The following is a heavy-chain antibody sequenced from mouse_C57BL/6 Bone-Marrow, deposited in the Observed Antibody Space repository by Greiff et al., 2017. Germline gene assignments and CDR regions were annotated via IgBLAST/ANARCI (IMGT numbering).Heavy chain of an antibody. CDR1: GYTFTSYG. J-gene: IGHJ2*01. CDR3: ARVYYGRREKGYFDY. Sequence: VKLKQSGAELARPGASVKLSCKASGYTFTSYGISWVKQRTGQGLEWIGEIYPRSGNTYYNEKFKGKATLTADKSSSTAYMELRSLTSEDSAVYLGARVYYGRREKGYFDYWGQGTTLTVAS. CDR2: IYPRSGNT. D-gene: IGHD1-1*01. V-gene: IGHV1-81*01.